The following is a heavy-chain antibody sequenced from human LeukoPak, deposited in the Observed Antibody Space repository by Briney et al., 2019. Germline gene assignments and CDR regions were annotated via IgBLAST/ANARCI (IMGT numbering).Heavy chain of an antibody. CDR1: GFTFSSYA. CDR2: ISGSGGST. Sequence: PGGSLRLSCAASGFTFSSYAMSWVRQAPGKGLEWVSAISGSGGSTYYADSVKGRFTTSRDNSKNTLYLQMNSLRAEDTAVYYCAKGIYSGYDSPFDYWGQGTLVTVSS. V-gene: IGHV3-23*01. D-gene: IGHD5-12*01. J-gene: IGHJ4*02. CDR3: AKGIYSGYDSPFDY.